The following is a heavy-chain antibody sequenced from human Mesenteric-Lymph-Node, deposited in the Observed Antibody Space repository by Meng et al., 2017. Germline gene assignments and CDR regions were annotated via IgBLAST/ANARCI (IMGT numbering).Heavy chain of an antibody. J-gene: IGHJ6*02. CDR2: IKQDGSEK. CDR1: GFTFSSYW. V-gene: IGHV3-7*01. CDR3: ARVSQAMVYYYYYYGMDV. Sequence: GESLKISCAASGFTFSSYWMSWVRQAPGKGLEWVANIKQDGSEKYYVDSVKGRFTISRDNAKNSLYLQMNSLRAEDTAVYYCARVSQAMVYYYYYYGMDVWGQGTTVTVSS. D-gene: IGHD5-18*01.